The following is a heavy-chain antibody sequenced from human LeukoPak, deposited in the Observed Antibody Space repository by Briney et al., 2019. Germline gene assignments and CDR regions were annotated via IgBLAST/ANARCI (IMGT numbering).Heavy chain of an antibody. CDR2: IDWDDDK. J-gene: IGHJ4*02. CDR1: GFSLSTSGMC. V-gene: IGHV2-70*11. D-gene: IGHD3-10*01. CDR3: ARGQNYYGSGSYNPLFDY. Sequence: SGPALVKPTQTFTLTWTFSGFSLSTSGMCVSWIRQPPGKDLEWLARIDWDDDKYYSTSLKTRLTISKDTSKNQVVLTMTNMDLVDTATYYCARGQNYYGSGSYNPLFDYWGQRTLVTVSS.